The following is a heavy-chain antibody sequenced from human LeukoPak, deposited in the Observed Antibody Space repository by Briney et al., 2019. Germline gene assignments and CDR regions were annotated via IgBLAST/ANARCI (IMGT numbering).Heavy chain of an antibody. CDR3: ARTYSGSYRYYYYGMDV. CDR1: GGSFSGYY. V-gene: IGHV4-59*01. CDR2: IYYSGGT. J-gene: IGHJ6*02. D-gene: IGHD1-26*01. Sequence: PSETLSLTCAVYGGSFSGYYWSWIRQPPGKGLEWIGYIYYSGGTNYNPSLKSRVTISVDTSKNQFSLKLSSVTAADTAVYYCARTYSGSYRYYYYGMDVWGQGTTVTVSS.